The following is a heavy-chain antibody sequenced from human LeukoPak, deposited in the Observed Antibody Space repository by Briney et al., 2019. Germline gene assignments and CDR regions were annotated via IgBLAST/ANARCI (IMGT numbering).Heavy chain of an antibody. CDR2: INSDGSST. V-gene: IGHV3-74*01. J-gene: IGHJ4*02. CDR3: ARDEYYYDSSGYFPDY. D-gene: IGHD3-22*01. CDR1: GFPFSSYW. Sequence: GGSLRLSCAASGFPFSSYWMLWVRQAPGKGLVWVSRINSDGSSTSYADSVKGRFTLSRDNAKNTLYLQMNSLRAEDTAVYYCARDEYYYDSSGYFPDYWGQGTLVTVSS.